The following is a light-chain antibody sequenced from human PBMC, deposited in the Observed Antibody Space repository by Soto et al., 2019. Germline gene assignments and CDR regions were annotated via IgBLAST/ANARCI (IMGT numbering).Light chain of an antibody. Sequence: QSVLTQSPSASASLGASVKLTCTLNSGHTSYVIAWHQQQPGKGPRYLMKLNSDGSHSRGDGIPDRFSGSSSGAERYLTISSLQSEDVADYYCQTWGTGIVVFGGGTKLTVL. CDR1: SGHTSYV. CDR2: LNSDGSH. CDR3: QTWGTGIVV. J-gene: IGLJ2*01. V-gene: IGLV4-69*02.